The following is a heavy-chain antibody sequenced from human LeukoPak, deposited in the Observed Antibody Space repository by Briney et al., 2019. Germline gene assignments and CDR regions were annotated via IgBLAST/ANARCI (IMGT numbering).Heavy chain of an antibody. V-gene: IGHV4-39*01. CDR2: IYYSGST. CDR3: ARTTRGDAFDI. CDR1: GGSISSSSYY. Sequence: SETLSLTCTVSGGSISSSSYYWGWIRQPPGKGLEWIGSIYYSGSTYYNPSLKSRVTISVDTSKNQFSLKLSSVIAADTAVYYCARTTRGDAFDIWGQGTMVTVSS. J-gene: IGHJ3*02. D-gene: IGHD1-26*01.